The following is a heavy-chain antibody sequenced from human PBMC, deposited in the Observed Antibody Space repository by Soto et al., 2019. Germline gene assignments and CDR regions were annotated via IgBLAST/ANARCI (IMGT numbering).Heavy chain of an antibody. V-gene: IGHV3-21*02. CDR2: ISGSSRNI. D-gene: IGHD5-12*01. CDR1: GFTFSTCS. Sequence: EVQLVESGGGLVKPGGSLRLSCAASGFTFSTCSMNWVRQAPGKGLEWVSSISGSSRNIYYADSVKGRFTISRDNAKNSLYLQTNSLSAEDTAVYYCARDNGYDAATLDYWGQGTLVTVSS. CDR3: ARDNGYDAATLDY. J-gene: IGHJ4*02.